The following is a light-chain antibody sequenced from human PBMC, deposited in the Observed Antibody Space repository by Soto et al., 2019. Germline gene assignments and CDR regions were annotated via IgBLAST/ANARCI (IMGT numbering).Light chain of an antibody. CDR1: QSVSSSY. CDR2: GAS. J-gene: IGKJ4*01. CDR3: QQADRFPLT. V-gene: IGKV3-20*01. Sequence: EIVLTQSPGTLSLSPGERATLSCRASQSVSSSYLAWYQQKPGQAPRLLIYGASSRATGIPDRFSGSGSGTDFTLTISSLQPEDFATYYCQQADRFPLTLGGGTKVEIK.